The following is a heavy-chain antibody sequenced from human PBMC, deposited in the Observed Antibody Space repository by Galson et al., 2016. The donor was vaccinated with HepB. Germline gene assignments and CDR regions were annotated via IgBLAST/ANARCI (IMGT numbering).Heavy chain of an antibody. CDR1: GFSFSSYA. CDR3: AKERGSRITMVRGVLDPFDI. CDR2: ITSGGTT. D-gene: IGHD3-10*01. Sequence: SLRLSCAASGFSFSSYAMSWVRQAPGKGLEWVSGITSGGTTYYADSVKGRFTISRDNSKNILYLQMSSLRAEDTAVYYCAKERGSRITMVRGVLDPFDIWCQGTLVTVSS. J-gene: IGHJ3*02. V-gene: IGHV3-23*01.